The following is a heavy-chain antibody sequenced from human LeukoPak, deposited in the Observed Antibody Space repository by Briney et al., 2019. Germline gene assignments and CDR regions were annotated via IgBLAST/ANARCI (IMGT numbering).Heavy chain of an antibody. D-gene: IGHD3-16*01. CDR1: GSSITSVSHY. V-gene: IGHV4-39*01. J-gene: IGHJ4*02. Sequence: PSETLSLTCTISGSSITSVSHYWGWIRQPPGKGLEWIGDIYYTGSTYYSPSLRSRVTMSVHTSENQFSLRLNSVTAVDTAVYYCARRWGNIVGVAYEYWGQRTIVTVSS. CDR3: ARRWGNIVGVAYEY. CDR2: IYYTGST.